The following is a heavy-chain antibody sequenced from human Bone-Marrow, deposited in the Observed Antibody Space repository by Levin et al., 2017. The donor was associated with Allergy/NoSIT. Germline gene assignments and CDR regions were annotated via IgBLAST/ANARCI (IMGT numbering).Heavy chain of an antibody. D-gene: IGHD6-13*01. Sequence: PGESLKISCKASGYTFTSYYMHWVRQAPGQGLEWMGIINPSGGSTSYAQKFQGRVTMTRDTSTSTVYMELSRLRSEDTAVYYCARVIFAGAAAGTLGFNWFDPWGQGTLVTVSS. V-gene: IGHV1-46*01. CDR1: GYTFTSYY. CDR3: ARVIFAGAAAGTLGFNWFDP. CDR2: INPSGGST. J-gene: IGHJ5*02.